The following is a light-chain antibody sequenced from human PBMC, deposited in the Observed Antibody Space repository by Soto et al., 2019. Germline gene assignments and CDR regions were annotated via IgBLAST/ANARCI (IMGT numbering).Light chain of an antibody. CDR3: QQYYSYPWT. Sequence: DIQMTQSPSTLSASVGDRVTLTCRASQSINSWLAWYQQKPGKAPKLLIYAASTLQSGVPSRFSGSGSGTDFTLTISCLQSEDFATYYCQQYYSYPWTFGQGTKVDIK. CDR1: QSINSW. V-gene: IGKV1-5*01. CDR2: AAS. J-gene: IGKJ1*01.